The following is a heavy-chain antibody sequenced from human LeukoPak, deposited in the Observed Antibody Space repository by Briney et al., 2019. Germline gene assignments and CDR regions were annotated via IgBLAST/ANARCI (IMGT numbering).Heavy chain of an antibody. V-gene: IGHV3-11*01. CDR1: GFTFNDYY. Sequence: GGSLRLSCAASGFTFNDYYMSWIRQAPGKGREWLSYINIGGTNTHYADSVKGRFTISRDNAKKSLYLEMNNLRAEDTAVYYCATDGAWFDTCGQGVLVTVSS. J-gene: IGHJ5*02. CDR2: INIGGTNT. CDR3: ATDGAWFDT.